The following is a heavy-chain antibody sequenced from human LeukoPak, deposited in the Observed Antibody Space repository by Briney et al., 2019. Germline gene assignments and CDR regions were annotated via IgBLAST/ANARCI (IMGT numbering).Heavy chain of an antibody. Sequence: GGSLRLSCAASGFTFNDYYMTWIRQAPGKGLEWVSTIKHIGPTTYYADSVKGRFTISRDNSKNSLYLQMNSLRTEDTALYYCAKEGSGSLKNLDYWGQGTLVTVSS. CDR2: IKHIGPTT. CDR1: GFTFNDYY. J-gene: IGHJ4*02. D-gene: IGHD3-10*01. CDR3: AKEGSGSLKNLDY. V-gene: IGHV3-43*02.